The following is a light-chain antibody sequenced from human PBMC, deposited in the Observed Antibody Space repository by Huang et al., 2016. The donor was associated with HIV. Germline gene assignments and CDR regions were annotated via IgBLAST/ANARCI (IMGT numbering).Light chain of an antibody. V-gene: IGKV1-16*02. CDR1: QGISNS. CDR2: GAS. CDR3: QQYNTYPYT. Sequence: DIQMNQSPPSLSASVGATVTITCRASQGISNSLGWFQQKPGKAPKSLIYGASSLQTGVSTKFSGSASGTEFTLTISSLQPEDSATYYCQQYNTYPYTFGQGTKLEI. J-gene: IGKJ2*01.